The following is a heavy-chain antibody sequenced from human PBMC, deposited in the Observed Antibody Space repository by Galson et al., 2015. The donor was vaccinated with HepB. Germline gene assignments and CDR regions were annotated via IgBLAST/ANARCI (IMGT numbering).Heavy chain of an antibody. Sequence: TLSLTCTVSGGSISSGDYYWSWIRQPPGKGLEWIGYIYYSGSTYYNPSLKSRVTISVDTSKNQFSLKLSSVTAADTAVYYCARASAVTTNFDYWGQGTLVTVSS. D-gene: IGHD4-17*01. CDR2: IYYSGST. CDR1: GGSISSGDYY. CDR3: ARASAVTTNFDY. V-gene: IGHV4-30-4*01. J-gene: IGHJ4*02.